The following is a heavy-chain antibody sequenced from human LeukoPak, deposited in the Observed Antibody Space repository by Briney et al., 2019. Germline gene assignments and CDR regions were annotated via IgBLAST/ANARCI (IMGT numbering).Heavy chain of an antibody. Sequence: PSETLSLTCTVFGDSLSGYYWTWIRQPPGKGLEWIAYIFYSGATNHNPSLKSRTIISVDTSKNQFSLKLTPLTAADTAVYYCARLRGNYFPDYWGQGALVTVSS. CDR1: GDSLSGYY. J-gene: IGHJ4*02. CDR2: IFYSGAT. V-gene: IGHV4-59*01. CDR3: ARLRGNYFPDY. D-gene: IGHD4-11*01.